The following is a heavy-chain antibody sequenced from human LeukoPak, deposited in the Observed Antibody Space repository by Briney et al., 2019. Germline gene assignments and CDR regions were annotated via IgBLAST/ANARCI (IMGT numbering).Heavy chain of an antibody. Sequence: PGGSLRLSCAASGFTFSRHSMNWVRQAPGKGLEWVSSISSSSSYIYYADSVKGRFTISRDNAKNSMYLQMNSLRAEDTAVYYCATTGVAAAGTWGFDYWGQGVVVTVSS. V-gene: IGHV3-21*01. CDR2: ISSSSSYI. CDR3: ATTGVAAAGTWGFDY. D-gene: IGHD6-13*01. J-gene: IGHJ4*02. CDR1: GFTFSRHS.